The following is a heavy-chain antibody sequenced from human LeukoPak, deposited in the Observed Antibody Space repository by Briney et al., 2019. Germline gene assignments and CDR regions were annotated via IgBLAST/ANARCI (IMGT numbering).Heavy chain of an antibody. CDR2: FDPEDGET. D-gene: IGHD2-15*01. CDR1: GYTLTELS. J-gene: IGHJ4*02. V-gene: IGHV1-24*01. Sequence: ASVKVSCKVSGYTLTELSMHWVRQAPGKGIEWMGGFDPEDGETIYAQKFQGRVTMTEDTSTDTAYMELSSLRSEDTAVYYCATVFGGSYDWGTFDYWGQGTLVTVSS. CDR3: ATVFGGSYDWGTFDY.